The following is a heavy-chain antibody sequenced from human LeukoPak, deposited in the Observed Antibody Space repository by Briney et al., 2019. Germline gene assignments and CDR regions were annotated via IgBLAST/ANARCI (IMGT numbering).Heavy chain of an antibody. D-gene: IGHD1-26*01. V-gene: IGHV4/OR15-8*01. CDR3: ARWDSGSYFLDY. CDR1: GGSIVSRDW. CDR2: IFHSGGA. Sequence: SETLSLTCAVSGGSIVSRDWWTWVRQPPGKGLEWIGDIFHSGGANYNLSLRSRLTLSVDKSENQFSLKLNSVTAADTAVYYCARWDSGSYFLDYWGQGTLVTVSS. J-gene: IGHJ4*02.